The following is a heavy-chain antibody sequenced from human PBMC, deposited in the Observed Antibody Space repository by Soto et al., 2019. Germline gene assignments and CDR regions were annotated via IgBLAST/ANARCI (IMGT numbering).Heavy chain of an antibody. V-gene: IGHV5-10-1*01. Sequence: GEALKISCKGSGYSFTSYWISWVRQMPGKGPEWMGRIDPSDSYTNYSPSFQGHVTISADKSISTAYLQWSSLKASDTAMYYCARHLGYCSRGSCYNWFDPWGQGTLVTVSS. CDR3: ARHLGYCSRGSCYNWFDP. D-gene: IGHD2-15*01. CDR1: GYSFTSYW. J-gene: IGHJ5*02. CDR2: IDPSDSYT.